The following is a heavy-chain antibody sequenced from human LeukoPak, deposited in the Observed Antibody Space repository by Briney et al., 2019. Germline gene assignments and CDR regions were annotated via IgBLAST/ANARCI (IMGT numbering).Heavy chain of an antibody. J-gene: IGHJ4*02. CDR2: ISGSGGST. CDR1: GFTFSTYA. D-gene: IGHD2-15*01. CDR3: AKDPAGYCSGGSCYGVIDY. V-gene: IGHV3-23*01. Sequence: GVSLRLSCAASGFTFSTYAMSWVRQAPGKGLEWVSAISGSGGSTYYADSVKGRFTISRDNSKNTLYLQMNSLRAEDTAVYYCAKDPAGYCSGGSCYGVIDYWGQGTLVTVSS.